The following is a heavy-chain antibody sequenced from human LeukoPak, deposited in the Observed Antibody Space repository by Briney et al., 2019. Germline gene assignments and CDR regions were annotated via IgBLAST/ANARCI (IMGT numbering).Heavy chain of an antibody. J-gene: IGHJ6*02. V-gene: IGHV1-69*04. Sequence: GASVKVSCKASGGTFSSYAISWVRQAPGQGLEWMGRIIPILGIANYAQKFQGRVTITADKSTSTAYMELSSLRSEDTAVYYCASSTVSYHGMDVWGQGTTVTVSS. D-gene: IGHD4-17*01. CDR1: GGTFSSYA. CDR2: IIPILGIA. CDR3: ASSTVSYHGMDV.